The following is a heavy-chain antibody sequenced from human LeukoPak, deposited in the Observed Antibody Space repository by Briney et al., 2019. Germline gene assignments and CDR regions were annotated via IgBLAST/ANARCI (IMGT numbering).Heavy chain of an antibody. D-gene: IGHD3-10*01. V-gene: IGHV3-21*01. CDR2: ISSSSKYI. J-gene: IGHJ4*02. Sequence: GGSLRLSCAASGFTFENYDMSWVRQAPGKGLEWVSSISSSSKYIYYGDSLKGRFTISRDNAKNSLYLQLNSLRAEDTAIYYCARDSGGELGSPFDYWGQGTLVTVSS. CDR1: GFTFENYD. CDR3: ARDSGGELGSPFDY.